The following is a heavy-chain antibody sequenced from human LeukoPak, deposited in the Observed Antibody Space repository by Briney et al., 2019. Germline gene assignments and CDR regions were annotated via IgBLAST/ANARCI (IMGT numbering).Heavy chain of an antibody. V-gene: IGHV3-15*07. CDR1: GFIFRKAW. Sequence: GGSLRLSCAVSGFIFRKAWMHWVRQAPGKGLEWVALIKSENDGGTTDYAAPVKGRFTISRDDSGNRVYLQMNSLKSEDTAVYYCTTDPYGGSGYYYVPLGGYWGQGTLVTVSS. J-gene: IGHJ4*02. CDR2: IKSENDGGTT. D-gene: IGHD3-22*01. CDR3: TTDPYGGSGYYYVPLGGY.